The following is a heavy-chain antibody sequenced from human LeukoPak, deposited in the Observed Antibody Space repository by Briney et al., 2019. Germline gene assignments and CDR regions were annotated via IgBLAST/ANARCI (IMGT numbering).Heavy chain of an antibody. CDR3: VRGSALASLYIDY. CDR2: IYPGDSDT. V-gene: IGHV5-51*01. CDR1: AYSSPTYW. D-gene: IGHD3-3*02. J-gene: IGHJ4*02. Sequence: GESLKISCKSSAYSSPTYWIGWVRQMPGKGLEWMGIIYPGDSDTRYSPSFQGQVTISADKSISTAYLQWSSLQASDTAMYYCVRGSALASLYIDYWGQGTLVTVSS.